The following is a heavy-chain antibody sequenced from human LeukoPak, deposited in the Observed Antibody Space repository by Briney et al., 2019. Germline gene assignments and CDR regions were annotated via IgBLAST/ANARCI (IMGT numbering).Heavy chain of an antibody. V-gene: IGHV1-24*01. CDR2: IDPKDGET. CDR3: AGDVLVSGGSYYHGY. Sequence: ASVKVSCKVSGYALTELSMHWVRQAPGKGFEWMGGIDPKDGETIYAQTFQGRDTMTDDTSTDTAYMELSGLTSEDTALYYCAGDVLVSGGSYYHGYWGQGTLVTVSS. J-gene: IGHJ4*02. CDR1: GYALTELS. D-gene: IGHD3-3*02.